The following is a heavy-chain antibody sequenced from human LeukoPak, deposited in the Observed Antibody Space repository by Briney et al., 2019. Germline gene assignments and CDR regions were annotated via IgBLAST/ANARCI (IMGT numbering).Heavy chain of an antibody. Sequence: PSETLSLTCAVSGYSISSGYYWGWIRQPPGKGLEWIGSIYHSGSTYYNPSLKSRVTISVDTSKNQFSLKLGSVTAADTAVYYCAGYCSSTSCYRGEDYWGQGTLVTVSS. CDR2: IYHSGST. J-gene: IGHJ4*02. V-gene: IGHV4-38-2*01. CDR1: GYSISSGYY. CDR3: AGYCSSTSCYRGEDY. D-gene: IGHD2-2*01.